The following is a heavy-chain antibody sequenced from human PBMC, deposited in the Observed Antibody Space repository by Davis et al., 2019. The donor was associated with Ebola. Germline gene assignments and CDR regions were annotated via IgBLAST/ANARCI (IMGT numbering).Heavy chain of an antibody. CDR1: GFTFSSYW. Sequence: GESLKISCAASGFTFSSYWMSWVRQAPGKGLEWVANIKQDGSEKYYVDSVKGRFTISRDNAKNSLYMQMNSLRAEDTAVYYCGKLNGGWSMADDYWGQGTLVTVSS. CDR3: GKLNGGWSMADDY. CDR2: IKQDGSEK. D-gene: IGHD6-19*01. V-gene: IGHV3-7*03. J-gene: IGHJ4*02.